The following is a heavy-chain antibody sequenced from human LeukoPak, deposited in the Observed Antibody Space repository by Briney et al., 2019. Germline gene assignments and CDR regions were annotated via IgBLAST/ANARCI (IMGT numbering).Heavy chain of an antibody. CDR1: GHTLTELS. D-gene: IGHD3-10*01. CDR2: YDPEDGET. CDR3: AKSGSGSDVRAHYYYYYGMDV. Sequence: ASVKVSCKVSGHTLTELSMHWVRQAPGKGLEWMGHYDPEDGETIYAQKFQGRFTMTEDTTTETAYMELSSLRSEDTAVYYCAKSGSGSDVRAHYYYYYGMDVWGQGTTVAVSS. J-gene: IGHJ6*02. V-gene: IGHV1-24*01.